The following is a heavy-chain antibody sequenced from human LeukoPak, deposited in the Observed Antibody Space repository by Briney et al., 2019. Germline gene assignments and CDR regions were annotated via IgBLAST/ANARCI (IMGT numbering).Heavy chain of an antibody. CDR1: GFTFSSHS. D-gene: IGHD2-2*01. CDR3: ARDLSSITSCYSY. Sequence: NPGGSLRLSCAASGFTFSSHSMNWVRQAPGKGLEWVSSISPSGNYIYYADSVEGRFTISRDNAKNSLYLQMNSLRAEDTAVYYCARDLSSITSCYSYWGQGTLVTVSS. CDR2: ISPSGNYI. J-gene: IGHJ4*02. V-gene: IGHV3-21*01.